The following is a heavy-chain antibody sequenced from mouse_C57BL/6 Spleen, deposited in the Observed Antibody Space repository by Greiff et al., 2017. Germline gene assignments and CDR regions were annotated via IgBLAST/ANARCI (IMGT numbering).Heavy chain of an antibody. CDR3: ARAAQATGFAY. J-gene: IGHJ3*01. Sequence: VQLQQSGAELVRPGSSVKLSCKASGYTFTSYWMHWVKQRPIQGLEWIGNIDPSDSETHYNQKFKDKATLTVDKSSSTAYMQLSSLTSEDSAVYYCARAAQATGFAYWGQGTLGTVSA. D-gene: IGHD3-2*02. CDR1: GYTFTSYW. CDR2: IDPSDSET. V-gene: IGHV1-52*01.